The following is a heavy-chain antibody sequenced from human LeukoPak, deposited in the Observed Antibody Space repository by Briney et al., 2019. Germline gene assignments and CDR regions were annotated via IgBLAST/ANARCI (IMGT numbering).Heavy chain of an antibody. D-gene: IGHD3-9*01. Sequence: PGGSLRLSCAASGFTFSSYWMSWVRQAPGKGLGWVANIKQDGSEKYYVDSVKGRFTISRDNAKNSLYLQMNSLRAEDTAVYYCATWYYDILTGYDYWGQGTLVTVSS. CDR3: ATWYYDILTGYDY. J-gene: IGHJ4*02. V-gene: IGHV3-7*01. CDR1: GFTFSSYW. CDR2: IKQDGSEK.